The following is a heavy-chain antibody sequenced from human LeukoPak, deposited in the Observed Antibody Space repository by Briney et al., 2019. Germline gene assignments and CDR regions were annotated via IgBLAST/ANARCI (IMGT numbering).Heavy chain of an antibody. CDR2: ISWNSGSI. D-gene: IGHD3-10*01. CDR1: GFTFDDYA. CDR3: AKGYYYGSEYYFDY. Sequence: SLRLSCAASGFTFDDYAMHWVRQAPGKGLEWVSGISWNSGSIGYADSVKGRFTISRDNAKNSLYLQMNSLRAEDMALYYCAKGYYYGSEYYFDYWGQGTLVTVSS. V-gene: IGHV3-9*03. J-gene: IGHJ4*02.